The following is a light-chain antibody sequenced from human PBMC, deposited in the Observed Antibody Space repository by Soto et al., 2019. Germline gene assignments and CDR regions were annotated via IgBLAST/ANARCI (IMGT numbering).Light chain of an antibody. J-gene: IGKJ2*01. CDR3: QQSCGFPRT. CDR1: QDIGSC. Sequence: DIQMPHSPSALAASGGDIVTSTCRASQDIGSCLAWYQQTPGKAPKLLIYAASSLHRGVASRFSGGGTGTDFTLTIRSLQPEDFATYYCQQSCGFPRTFGQGTKVDIK. CDR2: AAS. V-gene: IGKV1-12*01.